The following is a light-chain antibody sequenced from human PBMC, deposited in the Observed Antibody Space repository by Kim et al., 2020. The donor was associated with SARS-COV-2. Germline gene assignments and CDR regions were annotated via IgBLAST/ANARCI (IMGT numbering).Light chain of an antibody. Sequence: DIQMTQSPSSLSASVGDRVTITCRASQNIATYLNWYQQRPGKAPEVLIYAASSVPSGVPSRFSGSGSGTDFTLTISSLQPEDSATYYCQQSYNSPRAFGQGTKVDIK. J-gene: IGKJ1*01. CDR1: QNIATY. CDR2: AAS. V-gene: IGKV1-39*01. CDR3: QQSYNSPRA.